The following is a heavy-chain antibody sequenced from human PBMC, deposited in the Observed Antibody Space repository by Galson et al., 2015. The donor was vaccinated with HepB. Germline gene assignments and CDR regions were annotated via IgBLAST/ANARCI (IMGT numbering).Heavy chain of an antibody. CDR3: ARNNDFWRVHNYGMDV. CDR1: GFTFSDYY. CDR2: ISSSSSYT. V-gene: IGHV3-11*06. D-gene: IGHD3-3*01. Sequence: SLRLSCAASGFTFSDYYMSWIRQAPGKGLEWVSYISSSSSYTNYADSVKGRFTISRDNAKNSLYLQMNSLRAEDTAVYYCARNNDFWRVHNYGMDVWGQGTTVTVSS. J-gene: IGHJ6*02.